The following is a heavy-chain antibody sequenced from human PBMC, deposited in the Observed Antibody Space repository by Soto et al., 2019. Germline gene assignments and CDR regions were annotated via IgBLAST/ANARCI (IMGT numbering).Heavy chain of an antibody. V-gene: IGHV3-30*03. CDR1: GFTFSDYA. CDR3: ARGGRQGRVTTDCNY. D-gene: IGHD1-1*01. CDR2: VSHDGRIT. J-gene: IGHJ4*02. Sequence: VQLVESGGGVVQPGRSLRLSCAASGFTFSDYAMHWVRQAPGKGLEWVAVVSHDGRITHYADSVEGRFTISRDSSKNRVSRETTSPRAEDTAVYYCARGGRQGRVTTDCNYWGQGTMVTVSS.